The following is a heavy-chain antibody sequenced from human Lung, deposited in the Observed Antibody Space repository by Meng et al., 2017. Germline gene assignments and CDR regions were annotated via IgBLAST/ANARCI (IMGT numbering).Heavy chain of an antibody. CDR2: ISVSGSSP. CDR3: AKKGWLYWGSGDDY. CDR1: GFTFSRYA. J-gene: IGHJ4*02. Sequence: VGSGGGWGQRGGSMGLTCPADGFTFSRYAMGWVRQATGKGLEWVSAISVSGSSPYYADSVKGQFTISRDNSNNTLYLQMNSLRAEDTAVYYCAKKGWLYWGSGDDYWGQGTLVTVSS. V-gene: IGHV3-23*04. D-gene: IGHD7-27*01.